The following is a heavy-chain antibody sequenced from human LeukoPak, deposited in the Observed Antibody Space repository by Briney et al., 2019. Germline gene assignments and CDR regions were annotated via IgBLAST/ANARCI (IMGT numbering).Heavy chain of an antibody. V-gene: IGHV1-2*02. CDR1: GYTFTGYY. CDR3: ARDVGYSSGQGFAP. D-gene: IGHD6-19*01. J-gene: IGHJ5*02. Sequence: ASVKVSCKASGYTFTGYYMHWVRQAPGQGLEWMGWINPNSGGTNYAQKLQGRVTMTTDTSTSTAYRELGSLRSDGTTVCYCARDVGYSSGQGFAPWGQGTLVTVPS. CDR2: INPNSGGT.